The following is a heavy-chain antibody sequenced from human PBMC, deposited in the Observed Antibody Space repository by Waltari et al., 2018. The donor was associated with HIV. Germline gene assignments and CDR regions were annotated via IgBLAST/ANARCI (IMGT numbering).Heavy chain of an antibody. CDR1: GFTFSSHG. J-gene: IGHJ6*02. CDR2: ISFDGSNK. D-gene: IGHD3-16*01. CDR3: AKGPYTLGYGMDV. V-gene: IGHV3-30*18. Sequence: QVQLVESGGGVVQPGRSLRLSCAASGFTFSSHGMHWVRQAPGKGLEWVAVISFDGSNKYYADSVKGRFTISRDNSKNTLLLQMNNLRSEDTAVYYCAKGPYTLGYGMDVWGQGTTVCVSS.